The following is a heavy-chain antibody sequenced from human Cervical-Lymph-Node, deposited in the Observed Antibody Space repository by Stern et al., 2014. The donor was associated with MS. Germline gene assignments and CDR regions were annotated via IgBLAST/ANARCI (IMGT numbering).Heavy chain of an antibody. CDR3: ARGLLGSENAFDI. D-gene: IGHD2-15*01. CDR1: GYTFTSYG. V-gene: IGHV1-18*01. CDR2: ISAYNVNT. Sequence: QMQLVQSGAEVKKPGASAKVSCKASGYTFTSYGISWVRQATGTELEWMGWISAYNVNTNYAQKLQVRVTMTTDTSTSTAYMELRSLRSDDTAVYYCARGLLGSENAFDIWGQGTMVTVSS. J-gene: IGHJ3*02.